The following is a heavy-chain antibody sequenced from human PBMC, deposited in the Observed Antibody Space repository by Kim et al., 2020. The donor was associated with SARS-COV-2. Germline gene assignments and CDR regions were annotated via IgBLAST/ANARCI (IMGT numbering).Heavy chain of an antibody. CDR2: IYYSGST. J-gene: IGHJ4*02. V-gene: IGHV4-39*01. Sequence: SETLSLTCTVSGGSISSSSYYWGWIRQPPGKGLEWIGSIYYSGSTYYNPSLKSRVTISVDTSKNQFSLKLSSVTAADTAVYYCARRSGGWFRVFDYWGQG. CDR3: ARRSGGWFRVFDY. CDR1: GGSISSSSYY. D-gene: IGHD6-19*01.